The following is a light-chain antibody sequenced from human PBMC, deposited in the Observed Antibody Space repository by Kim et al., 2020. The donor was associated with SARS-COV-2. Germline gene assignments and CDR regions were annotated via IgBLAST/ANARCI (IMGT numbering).Light chain of an antibody. V-gene: IGKV3-11*01. CDR3: QQRSNSYT. CDR1: QSVSSY. CDR2: DAS. Sequence: LSLSPGDRATLSCRASQSVSSYLAWYQQKPGQAPRLLIYDASNRATGIPARFSGSGSGTDFTLTISSLEPEDFAVYYCQQRSNSYTFGQGTKLEI. J-gene: IGKJ2*01.